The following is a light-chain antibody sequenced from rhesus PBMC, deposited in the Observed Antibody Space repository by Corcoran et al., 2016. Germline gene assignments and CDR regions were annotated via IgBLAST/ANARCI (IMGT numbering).Light chain of an antibody. CDR3: RQPYASPRT. J-gene: IGKJ1*01. CDR2: DAS. V-gene: IGKV1-33*02. Sequence: DIQMTQSPSSLSASVGDTVTTTCQASQAIRKDLAWYQQKPGKAPKSLIYDASTLHTGVPARFSGSGSGTEFTLTISSLRPENFATYYCRQPYASPRTFGQGSKVEIK. CDR1: QAIRKD.